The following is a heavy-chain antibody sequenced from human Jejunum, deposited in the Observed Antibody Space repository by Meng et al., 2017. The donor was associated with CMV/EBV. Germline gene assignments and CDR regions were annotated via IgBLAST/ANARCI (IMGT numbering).Heavy chain of an antibody. D-gene: IGHD3-3*01. CDR2: ISNSGNYI. J-gene: IGHJ6*02. Sequence: AASGFPFSTDMMNWVRQAPGKGLEWVSSISNSGNYIYYADSVKGRFTISRDNAKNLVYLQMNSLRGEDTDVYYCARGNDFRYGMDVWGQGTTVTVSS. CDR3: ARGNDFRYGMDV. V-gene: IGHV3-21*06. CDR1: GFPFSTDM.